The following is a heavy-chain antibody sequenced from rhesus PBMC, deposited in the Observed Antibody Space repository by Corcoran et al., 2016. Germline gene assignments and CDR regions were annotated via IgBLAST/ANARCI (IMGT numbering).Heavy chain of an antibody. V-gene: IGHV1-111*02. J-gene: IGHJ4*01. CDR3: AKLGVDY. D-gene: IGHD3-34*01. CDR2: VDPEDGEA. Sequence: EVQLVQSGAEVKKPGASVKISCKASGYTFTDYYLHWVRKAPGKELYWMGRVDPEDGEAIHSQKFQARVTITADTSTDTAYMELRSLRSEDTAVYYCAKLGVDYWGQGVLVTVSS. CDR1: GYTFTDYY.